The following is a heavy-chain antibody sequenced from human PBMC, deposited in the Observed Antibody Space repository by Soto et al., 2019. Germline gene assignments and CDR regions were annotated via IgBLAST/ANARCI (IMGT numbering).Heavy chain of an antibody. Sequence: QITLKESGPTLVKPTQTLTLTCTFSGFSLSTSGVGVGWIRQRPGKALEWLALIYWDDDKRYSPSLKSRLTITKDTSKNQVVLTMTNMDPVDTATYYCAHRPSYCSGGSCYSGFDYWGQGTLVTVSS. CDR3: AHRPSYCSGGSCYSGFDY. CDR1: GFSLSTSGVG. D-gene: IGHD2-15*01. CDR2: IYWDDDK. V-gene: IGHV2-5*02. J-gene: IGHJ4*02.